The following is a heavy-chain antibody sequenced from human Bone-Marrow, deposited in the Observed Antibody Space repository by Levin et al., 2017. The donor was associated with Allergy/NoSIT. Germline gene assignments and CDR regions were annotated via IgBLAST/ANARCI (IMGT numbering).Heavy chain of an antibody. D-gene: IGHD1-1*01. J-gene: IGHJ4*02. CDR3: ARLNWNDRSLDY. CDR1: GASVSSNSVT. CDR2: TYYRSKWYN. Sequence: PSETLSLTCAISGASVSSNSVTWNWIRQSPSRGLEWLGRTYYRSKWYNDYAVSVKSRIIINPDTSKNQFSLQLNSVTPEDTAVYYCARLNWNDRSLDYWGQGTLVTVSS. V-gene: IGHV6-1*01.